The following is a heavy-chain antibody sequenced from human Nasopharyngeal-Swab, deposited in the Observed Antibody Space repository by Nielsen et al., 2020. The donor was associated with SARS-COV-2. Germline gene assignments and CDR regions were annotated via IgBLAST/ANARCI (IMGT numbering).Heavy chain of an antibody. D-gene: IGHD1-1*01. CDR1: GFTFSSYS. V-gene: IGHV3-48*02. CDR3: ARDRYWNDGAFDI. J-gene: IGHJ3*02. CDR2: ISSSSSTI. Sequence: GEALKISCAASGFTFSSYSMNWVGQAPGKGLEWVSYISSSSSTIYYADSVKGRFTISRDKAKNSLYLHMNSLRDEDTAVYYCARDRYWNDGAFDIWGQGTMVTVSS.